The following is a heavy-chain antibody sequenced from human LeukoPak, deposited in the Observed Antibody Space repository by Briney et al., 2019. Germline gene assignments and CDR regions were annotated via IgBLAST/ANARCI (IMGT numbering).Heavy chain of an antibody. CDR1: GYTFTNYG. CDR3: ARDLKMGYSSGRYSWGTGSSNDY. Sequence: ASVKVSCKASGYTFTNYGISWVRQAPGQGLEWMGWISVYNGNTNYAQKFQGGITMTTDTSTSTAYMELRSLRSDDTAVYYCARDLKMGYSSGRYSWGTGSSNDYWGQGTLVTVSS. J-gene: IGHJ4*02. D-gene: IGHD6-19*01. CDR2: ISVYNGNT. V-gene: IGHV1-18*01.